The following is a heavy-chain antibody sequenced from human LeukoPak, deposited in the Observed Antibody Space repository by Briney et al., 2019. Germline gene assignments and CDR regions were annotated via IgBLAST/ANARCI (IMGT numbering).Heavy chain of an antibody. V-gene: IGHV1-2*02. CDR1: GGTFSSYA. CDR2: INPNSGGT. Sequence: ASVKVSCKASGGTFSSYAISWVRQAPGQGLEWMGWINPNSGGTNYAQKFQGRVTMTRDTSISTAYMELSRLRSDDTAVYYCARARWLQSQIDYWGQGTLVTVSS. D-gene: IGHD5-24*01. J-gene: IGHJ4*02. CDR3: ARARWLQSQIDY.